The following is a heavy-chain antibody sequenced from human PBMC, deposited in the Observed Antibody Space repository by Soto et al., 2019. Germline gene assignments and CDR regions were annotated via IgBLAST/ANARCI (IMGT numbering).Heavy chain of an antibody. CDR1: GFTFSGYS. V-gene: IGHV3-21*04. CDR3: AKRPAAADDSYYGMDV. D-gene: IGHD6-13*01. J-gene: IGHJ6*02. CDR2: ISSNRVSI. Sequence: GGSLRLSCAASGFTFSGYSMNWIRQAPGKGLEWVSSISSNRVSIYYANSVRGRVSISRDNDKNSLYLQMNSLRAEDMAVYYCAKRPAAADDSYYGMDVWGQGTTVTVSS.